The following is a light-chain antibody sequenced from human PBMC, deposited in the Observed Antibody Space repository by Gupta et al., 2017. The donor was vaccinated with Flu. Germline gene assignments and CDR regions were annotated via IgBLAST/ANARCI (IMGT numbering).Light chain of an antibody. V-gene: IGKV3-15*01. Sequence: EIEMTQSPATLSVSPVERATLSCRASQSVSSDLAWYQQKPGQTPRLLIYGASVRATGIPARFSGSGSGTEFTLTISSLQSEDFAVYYCQQYNNWPPLTFGGGTKVEIK. CDR3: QQYNNWPPLT. J-gene: IGKJ4*01. CDR2: GAS. CDR1: QSVSSD.